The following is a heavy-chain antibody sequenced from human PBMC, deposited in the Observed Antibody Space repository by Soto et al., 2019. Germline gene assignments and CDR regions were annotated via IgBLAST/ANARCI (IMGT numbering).Heavy chain of an antibody. Sequence: SETLSLTCTVSGGSISSYYWSWIRQPPGKGLEWIGYIYYSGSTNYNPSLKSRVTISVDTSKNQFSLKLSSVTAADTAVYYCAKGGAAARKILTDSDYWGQGTLVTVSS. CDR1: GGSISSYY. D-gene: IGHD3-9*01. V-gene: IGHV4-59*01. J-gene: IGHJ4*02. CDR2: IYYSGST. CDR3: AKGGAAARKILTDSDY.